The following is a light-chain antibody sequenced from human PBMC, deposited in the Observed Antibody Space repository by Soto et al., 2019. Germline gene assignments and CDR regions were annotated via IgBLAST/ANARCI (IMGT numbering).Light chain of an antibody. Sequence: QPVLTQPPSVSGAPGQRVTISCTGSSSNIGAGHDVHWYQQLPGTAPKLLIYGNNNRPSGVPDRFSGSKSGTSASLAITGLQAEDEADYYCQSYDSSLSVVFGGGTKVTVL. CDR1: SSNIGAGHD. CDR3: QSYDSSLSVV. V-gene: IGLV1-40*01. J-gene: IGLJ2*01. CDR2: GNN.